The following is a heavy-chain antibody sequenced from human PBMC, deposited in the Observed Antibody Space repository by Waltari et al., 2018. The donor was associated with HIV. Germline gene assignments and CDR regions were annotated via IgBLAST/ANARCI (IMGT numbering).Heavy chain of an antibody. J-gene: IGHJ6*02. CDR3: VKDVTVTHYGVYYSGLDV. Sequence: VESGGTPVQPGESLRLSCKASGFIFGCHWMNWVRQSPGKGLVWVSRIDGDGRVKKYADTVKGRFTISRDNTKETLFLEMKSLRVEDSGIYHCVKDVTVTHYGVYYSGLDVWGQGTTVTV. CDR2: IDGDGRVK. D-gene: IGHD2-8*01. V-gene: IGHV3-74*02. CDR1: GFIFGCHW.